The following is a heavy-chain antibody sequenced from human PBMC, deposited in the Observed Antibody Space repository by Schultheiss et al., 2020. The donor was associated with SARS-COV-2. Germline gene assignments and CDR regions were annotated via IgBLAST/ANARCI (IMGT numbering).Heavy chain of an antibody. Sequence: SETLSLTCAVYGGSFSGYYWSWIRQPPGKGLEWIGEINHSGSTNYNPSLKSRVTISVDTSKNQFSLKLSSVTAADTAVYYCARAPRSGYYFYYFDYWGQGTLVTVSS. CDR1: GGSFSGYY. J-gene: IGHJ4*02. CDR3: ARAPRSGYYFYYFDY. D-gene: IGHD3-22*01. CDR2: INHSGST. V-gene: IGHV4-34*01.